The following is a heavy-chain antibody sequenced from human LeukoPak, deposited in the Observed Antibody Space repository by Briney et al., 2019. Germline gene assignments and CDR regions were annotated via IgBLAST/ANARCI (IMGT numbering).Heavy chain of an antibody. V-gene: IGHV3-21*01. CDR1: GFTFSSYS. CDR2: ISSSSSYI. CDR3: ARSTSRQLLYFDY. J-gene: IGHJ4*02. D-gene: IGHD2-2*01. Sequence: GGSLRLSCAASGFTFSSYSMNWVRQAPGKGLEWVSSISSSSSYIYYADSVKGRFTISRDNAKNSLYLQMNSLRAEDTAVYYCARSTSRQLLYFDYWGQGTLVTVSS.